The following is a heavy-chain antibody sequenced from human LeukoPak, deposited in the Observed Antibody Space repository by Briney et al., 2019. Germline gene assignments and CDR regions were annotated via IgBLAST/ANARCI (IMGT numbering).Heavy chain of an antibody. Sequence: GASVKVSCKASGGTFSSYAISWVRQAPGQGLEWMGWINPNSGGTYYGQQFQGRVTMTRDTSISTAYMELSRLRSDDTAVYYCATYGSGSPYYFDYWGQGTLVTVSS. CDR2: INPNSGGT. J-gene: IGHJ4*02. V-gene: IGHV1-2*02. CDR1: GGTFSSYA. D-gene: IGHD3-10*01. CDR3: ATYGSGSPYYFDY.